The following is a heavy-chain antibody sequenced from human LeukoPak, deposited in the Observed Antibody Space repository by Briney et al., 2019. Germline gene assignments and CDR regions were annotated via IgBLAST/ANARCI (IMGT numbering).Heavy chain of an antibody. V-gene: IGHV3-30*02. CDR1: GFIFSSYG. D-gene: IGHD3-10*01. CDR2: IRHDGSNK. J-gene: IGHJ4*02. Sequence: GGSLRLSCAASGFIFSSYGMHWVRQAPGKGLEWVAFIRHDGSNKYYADSVKGRFIISRDNSKNTLYLQMNSLRAEDTAAYYCARDLNVVLLWFGQFDCWGQGTLVTVSS. CDR3: ARDLNVVLLWFGQFDC.